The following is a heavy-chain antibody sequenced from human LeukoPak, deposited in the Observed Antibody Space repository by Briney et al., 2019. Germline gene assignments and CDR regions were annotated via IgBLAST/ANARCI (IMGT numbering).Heavy chain of an antibody. D-gene: IGHD6-13*01. V-gene: IGHV1-69*05. CDR3: ARDGEWLNGRVTAGSNFDY. J-gene: IGHJ4*02. Sequence: SVKVSCKASGGTFSSYAISWVRQAPGQGLEWMGGIIPIFGTANYAQKLQGRVTMTTDTSTSTAYMELRSLRSDDTAVYYCARDGEWLNGRVTAGSNFDYWGQGTLVTVSS. CDR2: IIPIFGTA. CDR1: GGTFSSYA.